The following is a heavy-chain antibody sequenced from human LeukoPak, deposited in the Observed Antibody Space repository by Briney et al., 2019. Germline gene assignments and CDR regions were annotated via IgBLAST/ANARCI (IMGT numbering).Heavy chain of an antibody. J-gene: IGHJ4*02. CDR1: GASISSGGYS. D-gene: IGHD3-22*01. V-gene: IGHV4-30-2*01. Sequence: SQTLSLTCAVSGASISSGGYSWSWIRQPPGKGLAWIGYIYHSGSTYHNPSLKSRVTISVDRSKNQFSLKLSSVTAADTAVYYCARLAQYYYDSSGYYDYWGQGTLVTVSS. CDR3: ARLAQYYYDSSGYYDY. CDR2: IYHSGST.